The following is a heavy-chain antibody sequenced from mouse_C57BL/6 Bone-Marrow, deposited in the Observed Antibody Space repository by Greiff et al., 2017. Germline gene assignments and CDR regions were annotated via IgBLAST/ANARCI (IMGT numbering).Heavy chain of an antibody. D-gene: IGHD2-2*01. CDR1: GYTFTGYW. Sequence: QVQLQQSGAELMKPGASVKLSCKATGYTFTGYWIEWVKQRPGHGLEWIGEILPGSGSTNYNEKFKGKATFTADTSSNTAYMQLSMLTTEDAANYYGTRLSVIYYGYDWYFDVWGTGTTVTVSS. CDR3: TRLSVIYYGYDWYFDV. CDR2: ILPGSGST. J-gene: IGHJ1*03. V-gene: IGHV1-9*01.